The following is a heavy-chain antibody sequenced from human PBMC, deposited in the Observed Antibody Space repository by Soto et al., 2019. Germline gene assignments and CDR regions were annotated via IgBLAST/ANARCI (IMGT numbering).Heavy chain of an antibody. CDR1: GFTFSNYW. CDR3: TRDMGGGGGF. Sequence: EVQLVESGGGLVQPGGSLRLSCEASGFTFSNYWFHWVRQAPGKGLVWVSRTNQHGTIIDYADFAKGRFTISRDNAKNILYLETNMRRGEKMVVYYCTRDMGGGGGFWGQGTLVTVSS. CDR2: TNQHGTII. V-gene: IGHV3-74*01. J-gene: IGHJ4*02. D-gene: IGHD3-16*01.